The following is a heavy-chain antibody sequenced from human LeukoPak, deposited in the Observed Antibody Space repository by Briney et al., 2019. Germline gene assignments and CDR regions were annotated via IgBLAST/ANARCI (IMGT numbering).Heavy chain of an antibody. Sequence: GGSLRLSCAASGFTFSSYAMHWVRQAPGKGLEWVAVISYYGSNKYYADSVKGRFTISRDNSKNTLYLQMNSLRAEDTAVYYCGRAASSGWYEDYWGQGTLVTVSS. CDR2: ISYYGSNK. D-gene: IGHD6-19*01. V-gene: IGHV3-30-3*01. CDR3: GRAASSGWYEDY. CDR1: GFTFSSYA. J-gene: IGHJ4*02.